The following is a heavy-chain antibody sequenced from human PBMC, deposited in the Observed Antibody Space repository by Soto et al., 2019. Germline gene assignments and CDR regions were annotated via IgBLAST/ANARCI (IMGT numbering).Heavy chain of an antibody. Sequence: ASVKVSCKASGYTFTSYGISWVRQAPGQGLEWMGWISAYNGNTNYAQKLQGRVTMTTDTSTSTAYMELRSLRSDDTAVYYCACAGDPGLFFEWLPQKPVAPYYCYYGIDVWGEGTTVTVST. CDR1: GYTFTSYG. D-gene: IGHD3-3*01. CDR3: ACAGDPGLFFEWLPQKPVAPYYCYYGIDV. J-gene: IGHJ6*04. CDR2: ISAYNGNT. V-gene: IGHV1-18*04.